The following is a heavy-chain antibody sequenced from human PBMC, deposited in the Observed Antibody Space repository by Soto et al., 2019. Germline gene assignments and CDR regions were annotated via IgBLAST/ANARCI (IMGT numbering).Heavy chain of an antibody. CDR1: GFTFDDYA. Sequence: GGSLRLSCAASGFTFDDYAIHWVRQAPGKGLEWVSLISWDGGSTYYADSVKGRFTISRDNSKNSLYLQMNSLRAEDTALYYCAKDISTATSIAVAGPSGYYGMDVWGQGTTVTVSS. V-gene: IGHV3-43D*04. J-gene: IGHJ6*02. CDR3: AKDISTATSIAVAGPSGYYGMDV. CDR2: ISWDGGST. D-gene: IGHD6-19*01.